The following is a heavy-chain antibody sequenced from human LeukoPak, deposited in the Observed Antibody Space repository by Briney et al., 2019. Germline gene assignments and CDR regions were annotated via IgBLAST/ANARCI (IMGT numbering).Heavy chain of an antibody. V-gene: IGHV3-7*05. D-gene: IGHD4-17*01. CDR1: GFALSTYW. J-gene: IGHJ4*02. CDR3: ARDKSYGDSEDY. Sequence: GGSLRLSCEASGFALSTYWMDWIRQAPGKGLEWVANINQDGSQKYYVDSVKGRFTISRDNAKNSLYLQMNSLRAEDTAVYYCARDKSYGDSEDYWGQGTLVTVSS. CDR2: INQDGSQK.